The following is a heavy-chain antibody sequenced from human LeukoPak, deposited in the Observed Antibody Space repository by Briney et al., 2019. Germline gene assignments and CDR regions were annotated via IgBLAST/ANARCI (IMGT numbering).Heavy chain of an antibody. J-gene: IGHJ6*03. V-gene: IGHV7-4-1*02. CDR3: ARDGGDYYYYYMDV. CDR1: GYTFTSYA. D-gene: IGHD2-21*01. Sequence: ASVKVSCKASGYTFTSYAMNWVRQAPGQGLECMGWINTNTGNPTYAQGFTGRFVFSLDTSVSTAYLQISSLKAEDTAVYYCARDGGDYYYYYMDVWGKGTTVTVSS. CDR2: INTNTGNP.